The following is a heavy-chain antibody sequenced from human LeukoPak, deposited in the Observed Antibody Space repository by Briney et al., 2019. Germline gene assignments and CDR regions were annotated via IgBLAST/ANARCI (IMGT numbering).Heavy chain of an antibody. CDR3: ARGAVITMVRGGVDY. CDR1: GYTFTSYD. CDR2: MNPNSGNT. D-gene: IGHD3-10*01. Sequence: ASVKVSCKASGYTFTSYDINWVRQAPGQGLEWMGWMNPNSGNTGYAQKFQGRVTMTRNTSISTAYMELSSLRSEDTAVYYCARGAVITMVRGGVDYWGQGTLVTVSS. V-gene: IGHV1-8*01. J-gene: IGHJ4*02.